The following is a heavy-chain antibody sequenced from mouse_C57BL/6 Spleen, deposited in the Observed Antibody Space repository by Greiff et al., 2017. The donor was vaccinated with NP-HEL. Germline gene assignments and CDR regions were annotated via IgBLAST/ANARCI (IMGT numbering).Heavy chain of an antibody. Sequence: EVQGVESGGGLVQPKGSLKLSCAASGFSFNTYAMNWVRQAPGKGLEWVARIRSKSNNYATYYADSVKDRFTISRDDSESMLYLQMNNLKTEDTAMYYCVRQGYGSSFYYFDYWGQGTTLTVSS. J-gene: IGHJ2*01. CDR3: VRQGYGSSFYYFDY. V-gene: IGHV10-1*01. CDR2: IRSKSNNYAT. D-gene: IGHD1-1*01. CDR1: GFSFNTYA.